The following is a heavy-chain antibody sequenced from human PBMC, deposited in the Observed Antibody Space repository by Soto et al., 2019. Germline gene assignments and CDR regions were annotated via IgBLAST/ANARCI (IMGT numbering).Heavy chain of an antibody. CDR3: ASTYSSGWLPHYYYYGMDV. CDR1: GGSIRNYY. D-gene: IGHD6-19*01. Sequence: SETLSLTCAVSGGSIRNYYWSWIRQPPGKGLEWIGYIAYSGSSNYNPSLRSRVTISVDTSKNQFSLKLSSVTAADTAVYYCASTYSSGWLPHYYYYGMDVWGQGTTVTV. J-gene: IGHJ6*02. V-gene: IGHV4-59*08. CDR2: IAYSGSS.